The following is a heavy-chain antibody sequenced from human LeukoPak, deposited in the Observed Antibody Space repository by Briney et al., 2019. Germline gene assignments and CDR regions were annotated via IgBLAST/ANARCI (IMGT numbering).Heavy chain of an antibody. CDR3: AKDLQYSSSPGLFDY. D-gene: IGHD6-6*01. J-gene: IGHJ4*02. Sequence: PGGSLRLSCAASGLTFSSYAMSWVRQAPGKGLEWVSAISGSGGSTYYADSVKGRFTISRDNSKNTLYLQMNSLRAEDTAVYYCAKDLQYSSSPGLFDYWGQGTLVTVSS. V-gene: IGHV3-23*01. CDR1: GLTFSSYA. CDR2: ISGSGGST.